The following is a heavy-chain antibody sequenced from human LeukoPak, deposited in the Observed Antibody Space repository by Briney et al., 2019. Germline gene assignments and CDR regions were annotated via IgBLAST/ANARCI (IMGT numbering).Heavy chain of an antibody. CDR2: ISVSGGST. D-gene: IGHD3-10*01. V-gene: IGHV3-23*01. Sequence: GGSLRLSFAASGFTFSSYAMSWVRQAPGKRLEWVSAISVSGGSTYYADSVKGRFTISRDNSKNKLYLQMSSLRAEDTAVYYCAKPQLRFVYRGDFDIWGQGTMVIVSS. CDR1: GFTFSSYA. CDR3: AKPQLRFVYRGDFDI. J-gene: IGHJ3*02.